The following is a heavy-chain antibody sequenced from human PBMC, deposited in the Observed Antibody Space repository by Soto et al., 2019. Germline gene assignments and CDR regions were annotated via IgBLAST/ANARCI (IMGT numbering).Heavy chain of an antibody. J-gene: IGHJ4*02. V-gene: IGHV4-31*03. Sequence: QVQLQESGPGLVKPSQTLSLTCTVSGGSISSGGYYWSWIRQHPGKGLEWIGYIYYSGSTYYNPSLKSRVTISVDTSKNQFSLKLSSVTAADTAVYYCARDTRQQGGSRYFDYWGQGTLVTVSS. CDR2: IYYSGST. D-gene: IGHD6-13*01. CDR1: GGSISSGGYY. CDR3: ARDTRQQGGSRYFDY.